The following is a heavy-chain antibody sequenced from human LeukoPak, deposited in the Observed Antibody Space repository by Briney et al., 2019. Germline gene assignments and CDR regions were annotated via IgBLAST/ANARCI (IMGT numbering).Heavy chain of an antibody. CDR1: GGSISSSSYY. J-gene: IGHJ4*02. V-gene: IGHV4-39*01. Sequence: SETLSLTCTVSGGSISSSSYYWGWIRQPPGKGLEWIGSIYYSGSTYYNPSLKSRVTISVDTSKNQFSLKLSSVTAADTAVYYCARLTKFQGSGSPDYWGRGTLVTVSS. CDR2: IYYSGST. CDR3: ARLTKFQGSGSPDY. D-gene: IGHD3-10*01.